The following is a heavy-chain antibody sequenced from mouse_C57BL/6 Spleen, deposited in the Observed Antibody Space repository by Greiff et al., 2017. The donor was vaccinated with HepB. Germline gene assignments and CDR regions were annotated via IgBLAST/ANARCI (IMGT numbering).Heavy chain of an antibody. Sequence: VQLQQSGPELVKPGASVKMSCTASGYSFTDYYMNWVKQSTGKGLEWIGVINPNYGNTNYNQKFKGKATMTEDKSSTTAYLQLNSLTSEDSAVYYCAREDCDMDYWGQGTTLTVSS. CDR1: GYSFTDYY. J-gene: IGHJ2*01. CDR2: INPNYGNT. V-gene: IGHV1-39*01. CDR3: AREDCDMDY.